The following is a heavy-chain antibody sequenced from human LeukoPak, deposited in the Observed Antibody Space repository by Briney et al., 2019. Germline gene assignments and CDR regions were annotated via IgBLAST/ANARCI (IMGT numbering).Heavy chain of an antibody. D-gene: IGHD2-2*01. Sequence: GESLKISCKGSGYSFTSYWIGWVRQMPGKGLEWMGIIYPGDSDTRYSPSFQGQVTLSADKSISTAYLQWSSLKASDTAMYYCARHGDIVVVPAAIDYWGQGTLVTVSS. V-gene: IGHV5-51*01. CDR2: IYPGDSDT. CDR3: ARHGDIVVVPAAIDY. CDR1: GYSFTSYW. J-gene: IGHJ4*02.